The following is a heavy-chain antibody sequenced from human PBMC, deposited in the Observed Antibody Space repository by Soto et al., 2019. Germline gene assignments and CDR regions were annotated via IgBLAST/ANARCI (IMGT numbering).Heavy chain of an antibody. Sequence: ASVKVSCKASGYTFTSYDINWVRQATGQGLEWMGWMNPNSGNTGYAQKFQGRVTMTRNTSISTAYMELSSLRSEDTAVYYCAREGGLITYRRGWYESFALDIGGQGTMVTVS. D-gene: IGHD6-19*01. CDR2: MNPNSGNT. CDR1: GYTFTSYD. CDR3: AREGGLITYRRGWYESFALDI. V-gene: IGHV1-8*01. J-gene: IGHJ3*02.